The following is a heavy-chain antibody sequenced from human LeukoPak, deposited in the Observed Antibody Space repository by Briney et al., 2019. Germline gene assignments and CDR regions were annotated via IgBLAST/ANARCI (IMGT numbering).Heavy chain of an antibody. V-gene: IGHV4-59*01. Sequence: SETLSLTCTVSGGSISSYYWSWIRQPPGKGLEWIGYIYYSGSTNYNPSIKSRVAISVDTSKNQFSLKLSSVTAADTAVYYCARDRDYYDSRGAFDIWGQGTMVTVSS. D-gene: IGHD3-22*01. CDR1: GGSISSYY. J-gene: IGHJ3*02. CDR2: IYYSGST. CDR3: ARDRDYYDSRGAFDI.